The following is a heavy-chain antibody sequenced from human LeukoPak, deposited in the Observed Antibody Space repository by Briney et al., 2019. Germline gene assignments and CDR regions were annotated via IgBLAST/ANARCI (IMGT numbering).Heavy chain of an antibody. CDR2: INPNSGGT. V-gene: IGHV1-2*02. Sequence: GASVKVSCKASGYTFTAYYIHWVRQAPGQGLEWMGWINPNSGGTNYAQKFQGRVTMTRDTSVSTAYMELSRLRSDDTAVYYCARVRHTTHSGYDYNYYYGMDVWGQGTTVTVSS. CDR3: ARVRHTTHSGYDYNYYYGMDV. J-gene: IGHJ6*02. CDR1: GYTFTAYY. D-gene: IGHD5-12*01.